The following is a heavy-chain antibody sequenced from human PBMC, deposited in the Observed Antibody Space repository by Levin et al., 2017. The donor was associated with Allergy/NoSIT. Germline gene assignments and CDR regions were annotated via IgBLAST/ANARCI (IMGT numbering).Heavy chain of an antibody. D-gene: IGHD3-3*01. CDR2: ISGTGDRT. CDR3: EKDSEDFDYFDY. V-gene: IGHV3-23*01. CDR1: GFSFTTYA. Sequence: GGSLRLSCAASGFSFTTYAMGWVRQAPGKGLECVAGISGTGDRTYYADSVQGRFTISRDTSKNTVSLQMNSLRAEDTAVYYCEKDSEDFDYFDYWGQGILVTVSS. J-gene: IGHJ4*02.